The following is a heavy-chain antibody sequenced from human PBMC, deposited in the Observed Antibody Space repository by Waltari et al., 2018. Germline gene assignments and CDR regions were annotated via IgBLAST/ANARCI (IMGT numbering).Heavy chain of an antibody. D-gene: IGHD2-15*01. CDR2: INAGNGNT. CDR3: ARGRRCSGGSCYSGDLDY. J-gene: IGHJ4*02. Sequence: QVQLVQSGAEVKKPGASVKVSCKASGYTFTSYAMHWVRQAPGQRLEWMGWINAGNGNTKYSQEFQGRVTITRDTSASTAYMELSSLRSEDMAVYYCARGRRCSGGSCYSGDLDYWGQGTLVTVSS. CDR1: GYTFTSYA. V-gene: IGHV1-3*03.